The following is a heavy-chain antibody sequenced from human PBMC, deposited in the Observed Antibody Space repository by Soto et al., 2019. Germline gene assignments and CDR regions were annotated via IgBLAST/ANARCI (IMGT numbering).Heavy chain of an antibody. J-gene: IGHJ6*02. V-gene: IGHV4-38-2*02. CDR2: IYHSGST. CDR3: AIDSYYDFWSGSSNPYGMDV. D-gene: IGHD3-3*01. Sequence: SSETLSLTCAVSGYSISSGYYWGWIRQPPGKGLEWIGSIYHSGSTYYNPSLKSRVTISVDTSKNQFSLKLSSVTAADTAVYYCAIDSYYDFWSGSSNPYGMDVWGQGTTVTVSS. CDR1: GYSISSGYY.